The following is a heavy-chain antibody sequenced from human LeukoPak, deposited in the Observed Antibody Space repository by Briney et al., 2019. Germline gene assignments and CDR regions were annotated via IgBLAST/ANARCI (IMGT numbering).Heavy chain of an antibody. Sequence: ASVKVSCKASGYTFTSYAMHWVRQAPGQRLEWMGWINAGNGNTKYSQKFQGRVTITRDTSASTAYMELSSLRSEDTAVYYCARASTTVTTPDYWGQGTLVTVSS. J-gene: IGHJ4*02. CDR3: ARASTTVTTPDY. CDR2: INAGNGNT. V-gene: IGHV1-3*01. CDR1: GYTFTSYA. D-gene: IGHD4-17*01.